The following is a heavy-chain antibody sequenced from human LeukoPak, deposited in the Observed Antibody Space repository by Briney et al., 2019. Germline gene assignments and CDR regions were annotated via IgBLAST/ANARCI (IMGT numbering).Heavy chain of an antibody. CDR3: ARFGPPMVVPAAIPYYYHYGMDV. CDR2: ISSSSSYI. Sequence: GGSLRLSCAASGFTFSSYSMNWVRQAPGKGLEWVSSISSSSSYIYYADSVKGRFTISRDNAKNSLYLQMNSLRAEDTAVYYCARFGPPMVVPAAIPYYYHYGMDVWGKGTTVTVSS. J-gene: IGHJ6*04. D-gene: IGHD2-2*01. V-gene: IGHV3-21*01. CDR1: GFTFSSYS.